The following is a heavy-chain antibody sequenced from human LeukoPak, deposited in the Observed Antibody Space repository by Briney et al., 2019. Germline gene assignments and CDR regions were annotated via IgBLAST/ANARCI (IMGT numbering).Heavy chain of an antibody. CDR1: GGSFSGYY. J-gene: IGHJ4*02. CDR3: AKTMVRGVMDY. D-gene: IGHD3-10*01. V-gene: IGHV4-59*10. Sequence: SETLSLTCAVYGGSFSGYYWSWIRQPAGKGLEWIGRIYTSGSTNYNPSLKSRVTMSVDTSKNQFSLKLSSVTAADTAVYYCAKTMVRGVMDYWGQGTLVTVSS. CDR2: IYTSGST.